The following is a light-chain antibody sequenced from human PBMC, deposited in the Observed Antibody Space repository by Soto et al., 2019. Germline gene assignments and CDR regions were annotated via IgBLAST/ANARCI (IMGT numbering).Light chain of an antibody. J-gene: IGLJ3*02. CDR1: TSDVGRYNY. CDR2: EVT. CDR3: SSYTTSNTWV. V-gene: IGLV2-14*01. Sequence: QSALTQPASVSGSPGQSITISCTGTTSDVGRYNYVSRYQHHPGKAPKLIIYEVTKRPSGVSDRFSGSKSGNTASLTISGLQAEDEADFHCSSYTTSNTWVFGGGTKVTVL.